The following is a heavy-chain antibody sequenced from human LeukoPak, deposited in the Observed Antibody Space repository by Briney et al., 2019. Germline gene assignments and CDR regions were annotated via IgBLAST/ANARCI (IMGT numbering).Heavy chain of an antibody. CDR2: FVNKAT. CDR1: GASISSYS. CDR3: ARDTTVASGMQY. Sequence: SETLSLTCTVSGASISSYSCGWVRQTPHKGLEWIGSFVNKATKYNPSLESRVAISVDTSKNQFYLRMRSVTTADRALYYCARDTTVASGMQYWGPGTMVTVSS. D-gene: IGHD6-19*01. V-gene: IGHV4-59*01. J-gene: IGHJ4*02.